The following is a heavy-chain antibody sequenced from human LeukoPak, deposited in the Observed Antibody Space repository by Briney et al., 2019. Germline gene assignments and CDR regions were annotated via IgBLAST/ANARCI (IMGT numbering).Heavy chain of an antibody. J-gene: IGHJ3*02. CDR3: AREYSSGWYDAFDI. D-gene: IGHD6-19*01. CDR1: GGSISSYY. CDR2: IYTSGST. V-gene: IGHV4-4*07. Sequence: MTSETLSLTCTVSGGSISSYYWSWIRQPAGKGLEWIGRIYTSGSTNYNPSLKSRVTMSVDTSKNQFSLKLSSVTAADTAVYYCAREYSSGWYDAFDIWGQGTMVTVSS.